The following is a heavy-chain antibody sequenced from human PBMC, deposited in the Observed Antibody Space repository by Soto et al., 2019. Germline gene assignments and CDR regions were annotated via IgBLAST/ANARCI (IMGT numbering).Heavy chain of an antibody. J-gene: IGHJ6*04. CDR1: GGSISSYY. CDR2: IYYSGST. Sequence: PSETLSLTCTGSGGSISSYYWSWIRQPPGKGLEWIGYIYYSGSTNYNPSLKSRVTISVDTSKNQFSLKLSSVTAADTAVYYCVRGHCTSMSCYGLGNPSTVPENICCVDVWGKGISVTLFS. D-gene: IGHD2-2*01. CDR3: VRGHCTSMSCYGLGNPSTVPENICCVDV. V-gene: IGHV4-59*12.